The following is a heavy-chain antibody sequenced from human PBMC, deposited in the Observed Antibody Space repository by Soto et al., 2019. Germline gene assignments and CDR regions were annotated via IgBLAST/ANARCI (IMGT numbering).Heavy chain of an antibody. CDR2: ISGSGGST. V-gene: IGHV3-23*01. CDR3: AKSGGYSYVYHDDYYGRAV. D-gene: IGHD5-18*01. CDR1: GFTFSSYA. J-gene: IGHJ6*02. Sequence: EVQLLESGGGLVQPGGSLRLSCAASGFTFSSYAMSWVRQAPGKGLEWVSAISGSGGSTYYADSVKGRFTISRDNSKTPLYLQMNSVGAEDTAVFCCAKSGGYSYVYHDDYYGRAVGGQGTTVTVSS.